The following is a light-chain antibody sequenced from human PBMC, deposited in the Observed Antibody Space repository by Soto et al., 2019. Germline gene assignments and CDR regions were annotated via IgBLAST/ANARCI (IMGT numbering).Light chain of an antibody. V-gene: IGKV1-9*01. Sequence: DIQLTQSPSFLSASVGDRVTITCRASQGISSYLVWYQQKPGKAPKLLIDDASTLQSGVPSKFSGSGFRTEFTLTISSLQPEDFATYYCQQLNSYPYTFGQGTKREIK. CDR1: QGISSY. CDR2: DAS. J-gene: IGKJ2*01. CDR3: QQLNSYPYT.